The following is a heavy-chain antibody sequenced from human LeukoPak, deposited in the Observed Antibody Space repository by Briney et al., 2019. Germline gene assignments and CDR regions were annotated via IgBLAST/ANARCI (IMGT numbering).Heavy chain of an antibody. V-gene: IGHV3-30*18. J-gene: IGHJ2*01. CDR2: ISYDGSNK. D-gene: IGHD6-13*01. Sequence: GRSLRLSCAASGFTFRSYDMHWVRQAPGKGLQWVAVISYDGSNKYHTDSVKGRFTIARDNSKNTLYLQMNSLRAEDTAVYYCAKDSEIAAAGSYWYFDLWGRGTLVTVSS. CDR3: AKDSEIAAAGSYWYFDL. CDR1: GFTFRSYD.